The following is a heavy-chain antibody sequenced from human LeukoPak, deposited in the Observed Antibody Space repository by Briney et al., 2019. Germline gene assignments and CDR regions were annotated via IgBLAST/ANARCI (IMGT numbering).Heavy chain of an antibody. CDR1: GGSFRDYA. Sequence: SVKVSCKASGGSFRDYAISWVRRAPGQGLHWLGGIVPMFGTANYAQQLQGRVTITADESTTTVYMELNSLRSEDTAVYYCARDLAAAGIGEFDSWGQGTLVTVSS. J-gene: IGHJ4*02. D-gene: IGHD6-13*01. V-gene: IGHV1-69*13. CDR3: ARDLAAAGIGEFDS. CDR2: IVPMFGTA.